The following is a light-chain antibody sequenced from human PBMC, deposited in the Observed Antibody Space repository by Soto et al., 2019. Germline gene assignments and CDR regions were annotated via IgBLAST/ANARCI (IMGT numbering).Light chain of an antibody. Sequence: EIVLTQSPATLSVSPGERATLSCRASQNIDNKLVWYQQKPGQAPSLLLSNAVTRAPGIPARFSGSGFGTEFTLTISSLQPEDFAIYYCQQYKCWWPITFGQGTRLE. CDR2: NAV. J-gene: IGKJ5*01. CDR1: QNIDNK. V-gene: IGKV3-15*01. CDR3: QQYKCWWPIT.